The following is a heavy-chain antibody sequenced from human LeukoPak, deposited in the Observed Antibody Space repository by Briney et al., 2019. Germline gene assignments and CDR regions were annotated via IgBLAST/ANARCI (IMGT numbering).Heavy chain of an antibody. Sequence: SETLSLTCAVYGGSFSGYYWSWIRQPPGKGLEWIGEINHSGSTNYNPSFKSRVTISVDTSKNQLSLKLSSVTAADTAVYYCASPGSGWGSSWYGYAEYFQHWGQGTLVTVSS. CDR2: INHSGST. CDR1: GGSFSGYY. J-gene: IGHJ1*01. V-gene: IGHV4-34*01. D-gene: IGHD6-13*01. CDR3: ASPGSGWGSSWYGYAEYFQH.